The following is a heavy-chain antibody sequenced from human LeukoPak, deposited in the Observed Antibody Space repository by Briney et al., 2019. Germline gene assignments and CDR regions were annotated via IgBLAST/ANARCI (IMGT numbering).Heavy chain of an antibody. D-gene: IGHD6-6*01. V-gene: IGHV3-11*01. Sequence: PGGSLRLSCAASGFTFSDYYMSWIRQAPGKGLEWVSYISSSGSTIYYADSVKGRFTISRDNAKNSLYLQMYSLRAEDAAVYYCARVGEAARPYYYMDVWGKGTTVTVSS. CDR2: ISSSGSTI. CDR3: ARVGEAARPYYYMDV. J-gene: IGHJ6*03. CDR1: GFTFSDYY.